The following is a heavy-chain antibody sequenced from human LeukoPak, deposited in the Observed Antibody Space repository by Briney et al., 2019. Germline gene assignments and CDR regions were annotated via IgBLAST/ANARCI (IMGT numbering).Heavy chain of an antibody. CDR3: TKLASVSTDY. J-gene: IGHJ4*02. D-gene: IGHD4-11*01. Sequence: GGSLRLSCAVSGFTLNIYDMYWVRQAPGKGLEWVAFIRYDGGNEYYADSVKGRFTISRDNSKNTLYLQMNSLRPEDTAVYYCTKLASVSTDYWGQGTLVTVSS. CDR2: IRYDGGNE. CDR1: GFTLNIYD. V-gene: IGHV3-30*02.